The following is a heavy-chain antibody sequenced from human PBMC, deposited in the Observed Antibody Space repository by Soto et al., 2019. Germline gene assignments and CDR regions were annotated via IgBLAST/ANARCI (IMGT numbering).Heavy chain of an antibody. Sequence: GGSLRLSCAASGFTFSSYGMHWVRQAPGKGLEWVAVIWYDGSNKYYADSVKGRFTISRDNSKNTLYLQMNSLRAEDTAVYYCARDYQWELLHYYYYGMDVWGQGTTVTVSS. CDR2: IWYDGSNK. D-gene: IGHD1-26*01. CDR3: ARDYQWELLHYYYYGMDV. CDR1: GFTFSSYG. J-gene: IGHJ6*02. V-gene: IGHV3-33*01.